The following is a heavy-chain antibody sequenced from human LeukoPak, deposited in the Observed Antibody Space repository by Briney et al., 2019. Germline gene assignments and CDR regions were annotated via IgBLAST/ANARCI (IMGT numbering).Heavy chain of an antibody. Sequence: PSETLTLTCTVSGGSSEHYFWSWIRQPPGKGLEWIGYVYYSGSTDYSPSLKSRLTISADTSKNQFSLKLSSVTAADTAVYYCASHRRSHGAEYWGQGTLVTVSS. CDR2: VYYSGST. CDR3: ASHRRSHGAEY. D-gene: IGHD5-18*01. CDR1: GGSSEHYF. J-gene: IGHJ4*02. V-gene: IGHV4-59*01.